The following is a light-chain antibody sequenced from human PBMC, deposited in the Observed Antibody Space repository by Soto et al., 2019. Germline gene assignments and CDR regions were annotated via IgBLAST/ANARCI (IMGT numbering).Light chain of an antibody. J-gene: IGKJ1*01. Sequence: DIQVTQSPTSLSTCLFDTITIICRASQDIGGRLAWFQQKPGKAPQYLIQAASILQSGVPSRFSGSGSGTEFILTINNLQPEDFASYFCLQVYSSPRTFGLGTKVDI. CDR1: QDIGGR. CDR2: AAS. V-gene: IGKV1-12*01. CDR3: LQVYSSPRT.